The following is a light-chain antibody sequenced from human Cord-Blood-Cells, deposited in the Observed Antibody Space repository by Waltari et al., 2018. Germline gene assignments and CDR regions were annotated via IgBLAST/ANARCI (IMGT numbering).Light chain of an antibody. J-gene: IGLJ2*01. Sequence: SYELTQPPSVSVSPGQTASITCSGDKLGDKYACWYQQKPGQSPVLVIYQDSKRPSGIPKRFSASNSGNTATLTISGTQAMDEADYYCQACDSSHVVFGGATKLTVL. CDR2: QDS. CDR1: KLGDKY. CDR3: QACDSSHVV. V-gene: IGLV3-1*01.